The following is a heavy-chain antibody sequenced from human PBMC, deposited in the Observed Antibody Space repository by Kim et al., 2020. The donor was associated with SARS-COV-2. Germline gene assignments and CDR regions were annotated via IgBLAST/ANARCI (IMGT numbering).Heavy chain of an antibody. J-gene: IGHJ6*02. D-gene: IGHD3-22*01. CDR2: IYYSGTT. Sequence: SETLSLTCTVSVGSTSTSGYYWSWIRQHPGKGLEWVGYIYYSGTTYYNPTLGGRVTISLDSSKNQFSLKLTSLIAADTAVYYCARVWGEYFDSSGYYSHYFGLDVWGQGTSVTVSS. CDR1: VGSTSTSGYY. V-gene: IGHV4-31*03. CDR3: ARVWGEYFDSSGYYSHYFGLDV.